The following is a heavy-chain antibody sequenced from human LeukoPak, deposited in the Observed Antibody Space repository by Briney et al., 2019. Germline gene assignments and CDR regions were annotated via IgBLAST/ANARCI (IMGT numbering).Heavy chain of an antibody. J-gene: IGHJ4*02. CDR3: VKGGYSSSWQTTSPSDY. CDR1: GFTFSSYA. D-gene: IGHD6-13*01. CDR2: ISSNGGST. Sequence: GGSLRLSCSASGFTFSSYAMHWVRQAPGKGLEYVSAISSNGGSTYYADSVKGRFTIYRDNSKNTLYLQMSSLRAEDTAVYYCVKGGYSSSWQTTSPSDYWGQGTLVTVSS. V-gene: IGHV3-64D*06.